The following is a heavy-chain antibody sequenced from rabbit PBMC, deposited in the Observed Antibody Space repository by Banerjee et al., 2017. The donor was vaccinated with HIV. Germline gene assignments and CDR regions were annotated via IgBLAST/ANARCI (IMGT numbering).Heavy chain of an antibody. Sequence: QEQLVESGGGLVQPEGSLTLTCKASGFTLSSYWMWWVRQAPGKGLEWIASIYTYSSGHTYYASWAKGRFTISKTSSTTVTLQMTSLTAADTATYFCARDLAGVIGWNFGLWGPGTLVTVS. J-gene: IGHJ4*01. CDR3: ARDLAGVIGWNFGL. CDR2: IYTYSSGHT. V-gene: IGHV1S45*01. CDR1: GFTLSSYW. D-gene: IGHD4-1*01.